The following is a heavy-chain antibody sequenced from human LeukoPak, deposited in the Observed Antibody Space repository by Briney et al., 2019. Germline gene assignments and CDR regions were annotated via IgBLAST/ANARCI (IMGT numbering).Heavy chain of an antibody. J-gene: IGHJ4*02. CDR3: AKAGYTSSWPLDY. CDR2: LSGSGSTT. CDR1: GFTFSSDG. Sequence: PGGSLRLSCAASGFTFSSDGMSWVRQAPGKGLEWVSALSGSGSTTYYAASVKGRFTISRDNSKNMLFLEMNSLRVEDTAVYYCAKAGYTSSWPLDYWGQGTQVTVSS. V-gene: IGHV3-23*01. D-gene: IGHD6-13*01.